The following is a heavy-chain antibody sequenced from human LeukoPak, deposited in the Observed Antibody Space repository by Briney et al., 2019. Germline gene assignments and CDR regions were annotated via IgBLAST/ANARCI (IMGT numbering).Heavy chain of an antibody. CDR3: ARIGLSGYDFAFDI. CDR2: INPNSGGT. V-gene: IGHV1-2*02. CDR1: GYTFTSYD. D-gene: IGHD5-12*01. J-gene: IGHJ3*02. Sequence: ASVKVSCKVSGYTFTSYDINWVRQATGQGLEWMGWINPNSGGTNYAQKFQGRVTMTRDTSISTAYMELSRLRSDDTAVYYCARIGLSGYDFAFDIWGQGTMVTVSS.